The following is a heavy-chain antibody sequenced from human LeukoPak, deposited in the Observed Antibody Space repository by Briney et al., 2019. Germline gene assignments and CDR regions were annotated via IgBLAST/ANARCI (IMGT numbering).Heavy chain of an antibody. V-gene: IGHV3-30*04. Sequence: PGGSLRLSCAASGFTFSSYAMHWVRQAPGKGLEWVAVISYDGSNKYYADSVKGRFTISRDNSKNTLYLQMNSLRAEDTAVYYCARVSREDSYGCDYWGQGTLVTVSS. CDR2: ISYDGSNK. CDR3: ARVSREDSYGCDY. J-gene: IGHJ4*02. D-gene: IGHD5-18*01. CDR1: GFTFSSYA.